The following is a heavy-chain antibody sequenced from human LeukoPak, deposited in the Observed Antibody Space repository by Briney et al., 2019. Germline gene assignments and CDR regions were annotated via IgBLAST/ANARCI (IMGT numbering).Heavy chain of an antibody. CDR2: ISRSNGIST. D-gene: IGHD1-26*01. Sequence: PGGSLRLSCAASGFTFSTYAMHWVRQAPGKGLEYVSGISRSNGISTYYADSVKGRFTISRDNSKNTLYLQMNSLRAEDTAVYYCARGRSYYGYFDYWGQGTLVTVSS. CDR1: GFTFSTYA. CDR3: ARGRSYYGYFDY. V-gene: IGHV3-64*04. J-gene: IGHJ4*02.